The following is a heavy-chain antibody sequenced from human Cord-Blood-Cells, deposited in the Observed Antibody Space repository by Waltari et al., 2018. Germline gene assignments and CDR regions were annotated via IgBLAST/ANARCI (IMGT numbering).Heavy chain of an antibody. CDR1: GGSISSSSYY. V-gene: IGHV4-39*01. J-gene: IGHJ4*02. D-gene: IGHD2-15*01. CDR3: ARRGYCSGGSCYGLYYFDY. CDR2: IYYSGST. Sequence: QLQLQESGPGLVKPSETLSLTCTVSGGSISSSSYYWGWIRQPPGKGLEWIGSIYYSGSTDYNPSLKSRVTISVDTSKNQFSLKLSSVTAADTAVYYCARRGYCSGGSCYGLYYFDYWGQGTLVTVSS.